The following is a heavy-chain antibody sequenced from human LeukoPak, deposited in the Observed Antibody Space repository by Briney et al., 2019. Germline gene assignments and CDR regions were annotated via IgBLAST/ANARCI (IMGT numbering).Heavy chain of an antibody. V-gene: IGHV4-34*01. CDR2: INHSGST. Sequence: PSETLSLTCAVYGGSFSGYYWSWIRQPPGKGLEWIGEINHSGSTNYNLSLKSRITISLDTSKHQFSLKLSSVTAADTAVYYCARLYGMVATQHFDYWGQGTQVAVSS. D-gene: IGHD5-12*01. CDR1: GGSFSGYY. J-gene: IGHJ4*02. CDR3: ARLYGMVATQHFDY.